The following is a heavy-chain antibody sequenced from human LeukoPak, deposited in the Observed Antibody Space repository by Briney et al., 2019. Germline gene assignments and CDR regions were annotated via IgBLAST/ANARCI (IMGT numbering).Heavy chain of an antibody. CDR2: MNHSGSA. J-gene: IGHJ1*01. CDR3: ARLKYYYDSSGYRAEYFQY. CDR1: GGSFSGYY. Sequence: SETLSLTCAVYGGSFSGYYWTWIRQPPGKGLEWIGEMNHSGSANYNPSLKSRVTISVDTSKNQFSLKLSSVTAADTAVYYCARLKYYYDSSGYRAEYFQYWGQGTLVTVSS. D-gene: IGHD3-22*01. V-gene: IGHV4-34*01.